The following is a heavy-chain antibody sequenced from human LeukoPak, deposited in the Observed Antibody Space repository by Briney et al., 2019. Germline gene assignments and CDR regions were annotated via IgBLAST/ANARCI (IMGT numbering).Heavy chain of an antibody. V-gene: IGHV4-39*01. CDR2: IYYSGST. J-gene: IGHJ6*03. CDR3: ARRGYGDYQTHYYYYMDV. CDR1: GGSISSSSYY. Sequence: PSETLSLTCTVSGGSISSSSYYWAWIRRPPGKGLEWIGSIYYSGSTYYNPSLKSRATISVDTSKNQFSLKLSSVTAADTAVYYCARRGYGDYQTHYYYYMDVWGKGTTVTISS. D-gene: IGHD4-17*01.